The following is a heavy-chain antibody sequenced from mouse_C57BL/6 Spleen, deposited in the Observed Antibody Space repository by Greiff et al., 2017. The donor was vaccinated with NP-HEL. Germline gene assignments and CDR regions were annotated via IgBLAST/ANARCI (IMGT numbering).Heavy chain of an antibody. J-gene: IGHJ3*01. D-gene: IGHD2-4*01. CDR3: ARSGDYDRFAY. CDR2: INPYNGGT. CDR1: GYTFTDYY. V-gene: IGHV1-19*01. Sequence: VQLQQSGPVLVKPGASVKMSCKASGYTFTDYYMNWVKQSHGKSLEWIGVINPYNGGTSYNQKFKGKATLTVDKSSSTAYMELNSLTSEDSAVYYCARSGDYDRFAYWGQGTLVTVSA.